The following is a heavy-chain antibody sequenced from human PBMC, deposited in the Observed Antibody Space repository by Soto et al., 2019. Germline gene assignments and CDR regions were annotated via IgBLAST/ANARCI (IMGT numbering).Heavy chain of an antibody. CDR3: ARGLTMVSGAGYYYYGMDV. V-gene: IGHV4-31*03. D-gene: IGHD3-10*01. CDR2: IYYSGST. Sequence: QVQLQESGPGLVKPSQTLSLTCIVSGGSISSGGYYWSWIRQHPGKGLEWIGYIYYSGSTYYNPSLKSRVTISVDTSKNQFSLKLSSVTAADTAVYYCARGLTMVSGAGYYYYGMDVWGQGTTVTVSS. CDR1: GGSISSGGYY. J-gene: IGHJ6*02.